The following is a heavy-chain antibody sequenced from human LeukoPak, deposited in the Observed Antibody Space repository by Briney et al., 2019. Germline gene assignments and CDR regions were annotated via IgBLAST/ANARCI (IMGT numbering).Heavy chain of an antibody. V-gene: IGHV4-38-2*02. Sequence: SETLSLTCSVSASSINTPYYWGLIRQPPGKVLEWIGSVFRTGGTYYNPSLESRLSISLDTSKNTLSLRMRSVTAADAAVYYCVRDQARAPADYWGKGTLVTVSS. J-gene: IGHJ4*02. CDR3: VRDQARAPADY. D-gene: IGHD2-2*01. CDR2: VFRTGGT. CDR1: ASSINTPYY.